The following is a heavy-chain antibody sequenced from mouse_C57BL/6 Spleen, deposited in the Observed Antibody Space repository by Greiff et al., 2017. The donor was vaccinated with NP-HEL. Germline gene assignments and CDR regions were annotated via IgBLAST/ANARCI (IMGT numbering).Heavy chain of an antibody. D-gene: IGHD1-1*01. J-gene: IGHJ1*03. CDR2: IYPGDGDT. V-gene: IGHV1-82*01. Sequence: VKLMESGPELVKPGASVKISCKASGYAFSSSWMNWVKQRPGKGLEWIGRIYPGDGDTNYNGKFKGKATLTADKSSSTAYMQLSSLTSEDSAVYFCARSSYWYFDVWGTGTTVTVSS. CDR1: GYAFSSSW. CDR3: ARSSYWYFDV.